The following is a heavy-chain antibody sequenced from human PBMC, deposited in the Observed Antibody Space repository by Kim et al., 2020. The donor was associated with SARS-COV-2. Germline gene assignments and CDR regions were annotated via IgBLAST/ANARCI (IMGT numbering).Heavy chain of an antibody. CDR2: INSDGSST. CDR3: ARGGQYYGIYYYYGMDV. V-gene: IGHV3-74*01. J-gene: IGHJ6*02. Sequence: GGSLRLSCAASGFTFSSYWMHWVRQAPGKGLVWVSRINSDGSSTSYADSVKGRFTISRDNAKNTLYLQMNSLRAEDTAVYYCARGGQYYGIYYYYGMDVWGQGTTVTVSS. CDR1: GFTFSSYW. D-gene: IGHD4-17*01.